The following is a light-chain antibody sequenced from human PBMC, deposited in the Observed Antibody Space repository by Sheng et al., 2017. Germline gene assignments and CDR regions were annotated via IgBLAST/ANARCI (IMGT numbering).Light chain of an antibody. J-gene: IGKJ5*01. V-gene: IGKV1-9*01. CDR2: GTS. CDR1: QGFSGY. CDR3: QHLNFYYMT. Sequence: DVQLTQSPSFLSASVGDSVTLTCRASQGFSGYLAWYQQKPGKAPKLLIYGTSTLQRGVPPRFSGRGSGTEFTLLISSLQPEDFAIYYCQHLNFYYMTFGPGTRLEV.